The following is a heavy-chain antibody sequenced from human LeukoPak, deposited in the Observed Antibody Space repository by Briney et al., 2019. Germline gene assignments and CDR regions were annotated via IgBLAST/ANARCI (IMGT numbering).Heavy chain of an antibody. Sequence: RSLRLSCAASGFTFSSYSMNWVRQAPGKGLEWVSSISSSSSYIYYADSVKGRFTISRDNAKNSLYLQMNSLRAEDTSVYYCSRESTVTGGISYFDYWGQGTLVTVSS. V-gene: IGHV3-21*01. J-gene: IGHJ4*02. CDR3: SRESTVTGGISYFDY. CDR1: GFTFSSYS. CDR2: ISSSSSYI. D-gene: IGHD4-17*01.